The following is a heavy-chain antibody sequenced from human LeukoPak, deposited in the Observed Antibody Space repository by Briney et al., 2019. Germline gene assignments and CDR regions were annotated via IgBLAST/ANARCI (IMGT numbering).Heavy chain of an antibody. Sequence: SETLSLTCTVSGGSISSYYWSWIRQPPGKGLEWIGYIYYSGSTNYNPSLKSRVTISVDTSKNQFSLKLSSVTAADTAVYYCARGKGSSGGNWFDPWGQGTLVTVSS. J-gene: IGHJ5*02. V-gene: IGHV4-59*01. CDR3: ARGKGSSGGNWFDP. CDR2: IYYSGST. CDR1: GGSISSYY. D-gene: IGHD6-19*01.